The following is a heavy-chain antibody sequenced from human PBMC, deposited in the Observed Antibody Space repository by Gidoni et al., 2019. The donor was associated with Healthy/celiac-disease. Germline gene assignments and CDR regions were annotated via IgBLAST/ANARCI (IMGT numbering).Heavy chain of an antibody. Sequence: QVQLQESGPGLVKPSQTLSLTCTVSGGSISSGSYYWSWIRQPAGKGLEWIGRIYTSGSTNYNPSLKSRVTISVDTSKNQFSLKLSSVTAADTAVYYCARDFGGYSSGWYFDYWGQGTLVTVSS. CDR1: GGSISSGSYY. CDR3: ARDFGGYSSGWYFDY. D-gene: IGHD6-19*01. J-gene: IGHJ4*02. V-gene: IGHV4-61*02. CDR2: IYTSGST.